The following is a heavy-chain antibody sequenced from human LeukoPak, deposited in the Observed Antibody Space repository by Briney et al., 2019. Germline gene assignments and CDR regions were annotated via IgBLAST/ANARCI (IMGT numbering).Heavy chain of an antibody. D-gene: IGHD3-22*01. Sequence: GESLKISCKGSGYSFTTYWIGWVRQMPGKGLEWMAIIYPGDSDTRYSPSFQGQVTISADKSIITAYLQWSSLKASDTAMYYCARRVDSSGKAFDYWGQGTLVTVSS. V-gene: IGHV5-51*01. CDR2: IYPGDSDT. CDR3: ARRVDSSGKAFDY. CDR1: GYSFTTYW. J-gene: IGHJ4*02.